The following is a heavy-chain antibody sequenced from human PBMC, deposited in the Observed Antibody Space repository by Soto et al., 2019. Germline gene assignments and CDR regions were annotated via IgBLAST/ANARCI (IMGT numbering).Heavy chain of an antibody. V-gene: IGHV4-39*01. CDR3: AGGDYYHSSGYYFYYYTMGV. D-gene: IGHD3-22*01. Sequence: SETLSLTCTVSGGSISSSSYYWGWIRQPPGKGLEWIGNVYYGGSTYYNPSLKSRVTISVETSKSQFSLKLSSVTAADTAVYYCAGGDYYHSSGYYFYYYTMGVWGQGTTVTVS. CDR2: VYYGGST. CDR1: GGSISSSSYY. J-gene: IGHJ6*02.